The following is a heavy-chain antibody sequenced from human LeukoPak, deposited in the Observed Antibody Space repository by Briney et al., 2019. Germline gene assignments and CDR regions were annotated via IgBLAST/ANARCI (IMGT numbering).Heavy chain of an antibody. CDR1: GGSFSSGSYY. V-gene: IGHV4-61*01. D-gene: IGHD3-10*01. Sequence: PETLSLTCTVPGGSFSSGSYYWSWIRQPPGKGLEWIGYIYYSGSTNYNPSLKSRVTISVDTSKNQFSLKLSSVTAADTAVYYCARDSFVVREIDYWGQGTLVTVSS. CDR3: ARDSFVVREIDY. J-gene: IGHJ4*02. CDR2: IYYSGST.